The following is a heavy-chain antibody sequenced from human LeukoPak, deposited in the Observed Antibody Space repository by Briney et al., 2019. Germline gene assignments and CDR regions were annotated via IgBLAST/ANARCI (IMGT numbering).Heavy chain of an antibody. D-gene: IGHD3-22*01. CDR1: GGSISSYY. CDR2: IYYTGST. Sequence: PSETQSLTCTVSGGSISSYYWSWIRQPPGKGLERIGFIYYTGSTNYNPSLKSRVTISVDTSKNQFSLKLSSVTAADTAVYYCARLHDSSGSGFDPWGQGTLVTVSS. J-gene: IGHJ5*02. CDR3: ARLHDSSGSGFDP. V-gene: IGHV4-59*08.